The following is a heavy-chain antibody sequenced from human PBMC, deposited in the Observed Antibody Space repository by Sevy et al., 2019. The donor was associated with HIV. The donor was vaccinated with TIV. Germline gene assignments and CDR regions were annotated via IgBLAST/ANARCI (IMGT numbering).Heavy chain of an antibody. CDR2: IYSGGST. V-gene: IGHV3-53*01. CDR3: ARDSTNNWFDP. CDR1: GFTVSSNY. Sequence: GGSLRLSCAASGFTVSSNYMSWLRQAPGKGLEWVSVIYSGGSTYYADSVKGRFTISRDNSKNTLYLQMNSLRAEDTAVYYCARDSTNNWFDPWGQGTLVTVSS. J-gene: IGHJ5*02.